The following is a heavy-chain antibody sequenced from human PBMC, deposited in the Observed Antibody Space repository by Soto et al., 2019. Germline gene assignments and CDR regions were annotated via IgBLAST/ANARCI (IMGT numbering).Heavy chain of an antibody. CDR1: GDSISSGSFY. D-gene: IGHD6-19*01. Sequence: QLQLQESGPGLVKPSETLSLTCTVSGDSISSGSFYWGWIRQPPGKGLEWIGSIYYSGSTYYNSARKRRVTISVDTSKNQFSGRLTSVIAADTAMYYCADEGSGAGRGWFDPWGQGTLVTVSS. V-gene: IGHV4-39*01. CDR3: ADEGSGAGRGWFDP. CDR2: IYYSGST. J-gene: IGHJ5*02.